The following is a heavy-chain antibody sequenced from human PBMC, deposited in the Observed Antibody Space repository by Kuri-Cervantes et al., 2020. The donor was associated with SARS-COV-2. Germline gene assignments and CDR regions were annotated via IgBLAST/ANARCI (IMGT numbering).Heavy chain of an antibody. D-gene: IGHD3-16*01. CDR3: ARPLEGGDYFDY. CDR2: IYHSGST. Sequence: SQTLSLTCAVSGYSISSGYYWGWIRQPPGKGLEWIGSIYHSGSTNYNPSLKSRVTMSVDTSKNQFSLKLSSVTAADTAVYYCARPLEGGDYFDYWGQGTLVTISS. CDR1: GYSISSGYY. V-gene: IGHV4-38-2*01. J-gene: IGHJ4*02.